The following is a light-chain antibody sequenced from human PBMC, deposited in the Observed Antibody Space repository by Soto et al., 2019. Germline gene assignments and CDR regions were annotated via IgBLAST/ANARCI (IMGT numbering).Light chain of an antibody. CDR3: QQYGSSMWT. Sequence: EIVMTQSPATLSVSPGEGVTLSCRASQSVSSNLAWYQQRPGQAPRLLIYGASTRATGIPARFSGSGSGTEFTLTISSLQSEDFAVYYCQQYGSSMWTFGQGTKVDIK. V-gene: IGKV3-15*01. J-gene: IGKJ1*01. CDR1: QSVSSN. CDR2: GAS.